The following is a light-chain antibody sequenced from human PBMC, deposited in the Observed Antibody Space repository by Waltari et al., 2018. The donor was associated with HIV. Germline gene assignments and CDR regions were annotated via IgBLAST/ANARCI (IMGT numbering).Light chain of an antibody. CDR2: GAS. J-gene: IGKJ2*01. Sequence: ELLLTHSPCSLSLSPGLRATLACRASQCVHANFFSWYQQRPGQAPRLLIYGASTRAPGVPDRFSGSGSGTDFILAISRLEPEDFAVYYCHQYGNSPSTFGQGTTLDIK. CDR3: HQYGNSPST. V-gene: IGKV3-20*01. CDR1: QCVHANF.